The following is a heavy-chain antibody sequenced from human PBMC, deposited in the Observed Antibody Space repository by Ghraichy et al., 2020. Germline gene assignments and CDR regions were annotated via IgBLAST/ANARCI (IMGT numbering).Heavy chain of an antibody. V-gene: IGHV4-39*01. CDR1: GGSISSSSYY. J-gene: IGHJ4*02. CDR3: ARIWRGYFDY. CDR2: IYYSGST. D-gene: IGHD3-10*01. Sequence: SETLSLTCTVSGGSISSSSYYWGWIRQPPGKGLEWIGSIYYSGSTYYNPSLKSRVNISVDTSKNQFSLKLSSVTAADTAVYYCARIWRGYFDYWGQGTLVTVSS.